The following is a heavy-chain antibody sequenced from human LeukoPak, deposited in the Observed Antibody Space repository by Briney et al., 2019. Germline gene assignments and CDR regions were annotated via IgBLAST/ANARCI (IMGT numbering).Heavy chain of an antibody. CDR3: ARGLGYCSGGNSYSTGTHDVFDI. Sequence: GGSLRLSCAASGFTFSTYGIHWVRQAPGKGLEWVGVIWYDGSKTYYVESVKGRFTISRDNSKSTLYLQMDSLRAEDTAVYYCARGLGYCSGGNSYSTGTHDVFDIWGQGTKVTVSS. D-gene: IGHD2-15*01. J-gene: IGHJ3*02. CDR2: IWYDGSKT. V-gene: IGHV3-33*01. CDR1: GFTFSTYG.